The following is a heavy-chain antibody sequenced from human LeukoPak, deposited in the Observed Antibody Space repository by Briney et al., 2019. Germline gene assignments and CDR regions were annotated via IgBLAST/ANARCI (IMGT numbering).Heavy chain of an antibody. V-gene: IGHV3-7*01. Sequence: TGGSLRLSCAASGFTFSSSWMIWVRQAPGKGPEWVANIKADGSEKHYVDSVKGRFSISRDNAKNTLYLQVNSLRAEDTAVYYCARDRDTAIMVPTLIDYWGRGTLVTVSS. CDR2: IKADGSEK. CDR3: ARDRDTAIMVPTLIDY. J-gene: IGHJ4*02. CDR1: GFTFSSSW. D-gene: IGHD5-18*01.